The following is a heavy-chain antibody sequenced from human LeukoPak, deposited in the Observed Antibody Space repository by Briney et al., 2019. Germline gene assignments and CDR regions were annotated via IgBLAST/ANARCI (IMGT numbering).Heavy chain of an antibody. V-gene: IGHV3-21*01. J-gene: IGHJ3*02. D-gene: IGHD1-26*01. CDR2: ISSSSSYI. Sequence: GGSLRLSCAASGFTFSSYSMNWVRQAPGKGLEWVSSISSSSSYIYYADSVKGRFTISRDNAKNSLYLQMNSLRAEDTAVYYCAREMRELRSGDAFDIWGQGTMVTVSS. CDR3: AREMRELRSGDAFDI. CDR1: GFTFSSYS.